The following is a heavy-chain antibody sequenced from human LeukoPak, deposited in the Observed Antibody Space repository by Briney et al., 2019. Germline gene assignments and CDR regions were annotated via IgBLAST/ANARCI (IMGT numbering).Heavy chain of an antibody. CDR3: ARDSSSSKAYYYYYYMDV. CDR2: IYYSGST. D-gene: IGHD6-6*01. J-gene: IGHJ6*03. V-gene: IGHV4-59*11. Sequence: SETLSLTCTVSGGSMSSHYWSWIRQPPGKGLEWIGYIYYSGSTNYNPSLKSRVTISVDTSKNQFSLKLSSVTAADTAVYYCARDSSSSKAYYYYYYMDVWGKGTTVTASS. CDR1: GGSMSSHY.